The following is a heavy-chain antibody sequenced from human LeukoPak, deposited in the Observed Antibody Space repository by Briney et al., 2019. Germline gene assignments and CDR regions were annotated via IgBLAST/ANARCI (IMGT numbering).Heavy chain of an antibody. D-gene: IGHD4-17*01. Sequence: SVKVSCKTSGGTFNNSAISWVRQAPGQGLEWLGGIMPLFGTAGYAQKFQGRVTITKDESTRTVYLELTSLTSDDTAVYYCVRDVHGDYGSGWFDPWGQGTLVSVSS. J-gene: IGHJ5*02. CDR3: VRDVHGDYGSGWFDP. CDR2: IMPLFGTA. CDR1: GGTFNNSA. V-gene: IGHV1-69*05.